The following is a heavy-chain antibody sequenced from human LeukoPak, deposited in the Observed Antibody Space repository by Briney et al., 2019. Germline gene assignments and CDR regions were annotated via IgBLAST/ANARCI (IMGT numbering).Heavy chain of an antibody. Sequence: SLRLSCAASGFTFDNYAMNWVRQVPGKGLEWISLISWNSGTIGYADSVKGRFTRDNANNFLYLQMNSLRAEDTALYYCAKARDYIFQSGVDYWGQGTLVTVSS. D-gene: IGHD3-3*02. CDR3: AKARDYIFQSGVDY. CDR1: GFTFDNYA. J-gene: IGHJ4*02. V-gene: IGHV3-9*01. CDR2: ISWNSGTI.